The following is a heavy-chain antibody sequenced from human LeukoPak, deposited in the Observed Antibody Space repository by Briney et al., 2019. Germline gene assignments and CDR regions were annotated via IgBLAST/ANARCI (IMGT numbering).Heavy chain of an antibody. Sequence: GGSLRLSCAASGFTFDDYAMRWVRQAPGKGLEWVAGISWNSGSIGYADSVKGRFTISRDNAKNSLYLQMNSLRAEDTALYYCAKELRRITMIVAGGFDYWGQGTLVTVSS. J-gene: IGHJ4*02. D-gene: IGHD3-22*01. CDR1: GFTFDDYA. CDR2: ISWNSGSI. CDR3: AKELRRITMIVAGGFDY. V-gene: IGHV3-9*01.